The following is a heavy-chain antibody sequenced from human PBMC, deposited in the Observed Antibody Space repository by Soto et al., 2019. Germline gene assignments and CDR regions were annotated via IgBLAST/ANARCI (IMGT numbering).Heavy chain of an antibody. J-gene: IGHJ4*02. Sequence: QVQLQQWGAGLLKPSETLSLTCAVYGGSFSGYYWSWIRQPPGKGLEWIGEIHHSGSTNYNPSLKSRVTISGDTSKNQFSLKLSSVTAADTAVYYCARARKDYYGSGSFTVDYWGQGTLVTVSS. CDR3: ARARKDYYGSGSFTVDY. D-gene: IGHD3-10*01. V-gene: IGHV4-34*01. CDR2: IHHSGST. CDR1: GGSFSGYY.